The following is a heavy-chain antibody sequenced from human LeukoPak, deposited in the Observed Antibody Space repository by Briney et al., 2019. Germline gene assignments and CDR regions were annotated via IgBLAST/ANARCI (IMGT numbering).Heavy chain of an antibody. CDR3: VVRGVTSPPLDY. CDR1: GFTFSSYA. CDR2: ISSSSSSYI. V-gene: IGHV3-21*01. J-gene: IGHJ4*02. Sequence: GGSLRLSCAASGFTFSSYAMSWVRQAPGKGLEWVSAISSSSSSYIYYADSVKGRFTISRDNAKNSLYLQMNSLRAEDTAVYYCVVRGVTSPPLDYWGQGTLVTVSS. D-gene: IGHD3-10*01.